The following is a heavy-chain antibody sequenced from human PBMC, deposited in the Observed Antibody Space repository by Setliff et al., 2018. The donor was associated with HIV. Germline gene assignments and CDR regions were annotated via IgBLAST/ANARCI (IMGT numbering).Heavy chain of an antibody. CDR3: AGSIVVVTAAPLT. J-gene: IGHJ5*02. CDR1: GGSISGYY. D-gene: IGHD2-21*02. V-gene: IGHV4-59*01. Sequence: SETLSLTCTVSGGSISGYYWSWIRQPPGKGLEWIGYIYYIGNTNYNPSLKGRVTLSVDTSKNQLSLKLSSVTAADTAVYYCAGSIVVVTAAPLTWGQGTLVTVSS. CDR2: IYYIGNT.